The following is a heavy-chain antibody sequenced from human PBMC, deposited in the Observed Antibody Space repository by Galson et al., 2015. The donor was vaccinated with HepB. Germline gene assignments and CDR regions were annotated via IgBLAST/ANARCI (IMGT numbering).Heavy chain of an antibody. D-gene: IGHD3-16*01. CDR2: IYPGDSDT. J-gene: IGHJ6*02. CDR1: GYSFTSYW. Sequence: QSGAEVKKPGESLKISCKGSGYSFTSYWIGWVRQMPGKGLVWMGIIYPGDSDTRYSPSFQGQVTFSADKSISTAYLQWSCLNASDTAMYYCARRGGSSGFISRYGMDDWGQGTTVTVSS. CDR3: ARRGGSSGFISRYGMDD. V-gene: IGHV5-51*03.